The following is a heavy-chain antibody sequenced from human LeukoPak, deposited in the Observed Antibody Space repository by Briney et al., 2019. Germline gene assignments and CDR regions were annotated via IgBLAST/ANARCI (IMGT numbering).Heavy chain of an antibody. J-gene: IGHJ6*03. Sequence: SETLSLTCTVSGGSIGSSSYYWGWIRQPPGKGLEWIGSLYYSGSTYYNPSLKSRVTISVDTSKNQFSLKLSSVTAADTAVYYCARDSSQDYYYYYYMDVWAKGPRSPSP. V-gene: IGHV4-39*07. CDR3: ARDSSQDYYYYYYMDV. D-gene: IGHD6-13*01. CDR2: LYYSGST. CDR1: GGSIGSSSYY.